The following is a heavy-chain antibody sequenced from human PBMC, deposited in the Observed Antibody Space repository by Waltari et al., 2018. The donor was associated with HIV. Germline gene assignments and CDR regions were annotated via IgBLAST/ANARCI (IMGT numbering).Heavy chain of an antibody. CDR1: GFTFSDAG. J-gene: IGHJ4*02. CDR2: IRSKADGGTT. Sequence: EEQLVESGGGLVKPGESLRLSCAVSGFTFSDAGMNWVRRAPGKGLESFVRIRSKADGGTTVYAAPGRGRFTISRDDSESTLYLQMNSLKTEDTAVYYCTKDRGGCSSVSCFASDYWGRGTLVTVSS. D-gene: IGHD2-2*01. V-gene: IGHV3-15*01. CDR3: TKDRGGCSSVSCFASDY.